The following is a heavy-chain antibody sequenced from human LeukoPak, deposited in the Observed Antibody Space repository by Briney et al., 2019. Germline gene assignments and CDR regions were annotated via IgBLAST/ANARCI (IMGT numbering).Heavy chain of an antibody. V-gene: IGHV4-34*01. CDR3: ARNHYYDRSAFDI. Sequence: SETLSLTCAVYGGSFSGYYWSWICQPPGKGLEWIGEINHSGSTNYNPSLKSRVTISVDTSKNQFSLKLSSVTAADTAVYYCARNHYYDRSAFDIWGQGTMVTVSS. CDR1: GGSFSGYY. J-gene: IGHJ3*02. CDR2: INHSGST. D-gene: IGHD3-22*01.